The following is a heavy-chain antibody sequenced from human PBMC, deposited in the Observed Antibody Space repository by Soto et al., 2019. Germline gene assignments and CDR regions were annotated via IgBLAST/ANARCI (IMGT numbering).Heavy chain of an antibody. J-gene: IGHJ4*02. Sequence: EVQLVESGGGLVQPGGSLRLSCAASGFTFSSYSMNWVRQAQGKGLEWVSYISSSSSTIYYADSVKGRFTISRDNAKNSLYLQMNSLRAEDTAVYYCASQSSEWLLFASWGQGTLVTVSS. CDR1: GFTFSSYS. V-gene: IGHV3-48*01. D-gene: IGHD5-12*01. CDR2: ISSSSSTI. CDR3: ASQSSEWLLFAS.